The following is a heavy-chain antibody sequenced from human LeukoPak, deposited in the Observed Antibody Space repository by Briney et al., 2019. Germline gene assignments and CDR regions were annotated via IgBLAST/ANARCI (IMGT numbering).Heavy chain of an antibody. D-gene: IGHD2-2*01. J-gene: IGHJ5*02. V-gene: IGHV4-38-2*02. Sequence: SETLSLTCTVSGYSISSGYYWGWIRQPPGEGLEWIGSIYHSGSTYYNPSLKSRVTISVDTSKNQFSLKLSSVTAADTAVYYCARLLVVVPAAWGQGTLVTVSS. CDR3: ARLLVVVPAA. CDR1: GYSISSGYY. CDR2: IYHSGST.